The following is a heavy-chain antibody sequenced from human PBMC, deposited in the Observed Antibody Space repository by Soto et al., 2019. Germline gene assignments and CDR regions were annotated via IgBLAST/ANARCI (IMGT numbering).Heavy chain of an antibody. CDR3: ASRIPGGIYGVPYFKH. J-gene: IGHJ1*01. CDR2: ISPDGSDE. D-gene: IGHD1-1*01. Sequence: PGGSLRLSCAVSGFTFSSYGMHWVRQAPGKGLEWVAVISPDGSDEYYADSVKGRFTISRDNSKNTLYLQMDSLRTEDTAVYHCASRIPGGIYGVPYFKHWGQGTLVTVSS. CDR1: GFTFSSYG. V-gene: IGHV3-30*03.